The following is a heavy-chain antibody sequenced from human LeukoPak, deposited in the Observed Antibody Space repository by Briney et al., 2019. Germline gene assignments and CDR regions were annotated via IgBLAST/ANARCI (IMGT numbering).Heavy chain of an antibody. CDR2: IFYTGST. CDR1: GGSIDRTSYY. V-gene: IGHV4-39*02. D-gene: IGHD4-17*01. CDR3: ARLSTAPDFDI. J-gene: IGHJ4*02. Sequence: SETLSLTCSVSGGSIDRTSYYWGWIRQPPGKGLEWIGNIFYTGSTNYRPSLESRATISIDTSNNRFSLRLSSVTAADTAVYYCARLSTAPDFDIWGQGTLVSVSS.